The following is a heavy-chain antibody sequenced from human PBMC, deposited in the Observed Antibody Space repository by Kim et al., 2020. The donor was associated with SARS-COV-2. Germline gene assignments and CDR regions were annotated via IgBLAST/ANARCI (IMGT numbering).Heavy chain of an antibody. J-gene: IGHJ5*02. CDR1: GYTFTGYY. CDR3: ARDLGNWNDGDNWFDP. D-gene: IGHD1-20*01. CDR2: INPNSGGT. V-gene: IGHV1-2*04. Sequence: ASVKVSCKASGYTFTGYYMHWVRQAPGQGLEWMGWINPNSGGTNYAQKFQGWVTMTRDTSISTAYMELSRLRSDDTAVYYCARDLGNWNDGDNWFDPWGQGTLVTVSS.